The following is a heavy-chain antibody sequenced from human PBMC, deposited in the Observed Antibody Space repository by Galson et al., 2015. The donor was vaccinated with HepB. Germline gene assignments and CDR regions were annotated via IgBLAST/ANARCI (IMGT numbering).Heavy chain of an antibody. CDR3: ARGGEAGYSGYLGFDY. V-gene: IGHV1-3*01. D-gene: IGHD5-12*01. Sequence: SVKVSCKASGYTFTSYAMHWVRQAPGQRLEWMGWINAGNGNTKYSQKFQGRVTITRDTSASTAYMELSSLRSEDTAVYYCARGGEAGYSGYLGFDYWGQGTLVTVSS. CDR1: GYTFTSYA. J-gene: IGHJ4*02. CDR2: INAGNGNT.